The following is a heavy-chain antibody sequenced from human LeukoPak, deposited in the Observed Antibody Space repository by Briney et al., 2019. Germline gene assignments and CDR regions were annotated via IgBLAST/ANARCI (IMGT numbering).Heavy chain of an antibody. V-gene: IGHV3-30*04. Sequence: GGSLRLSCAASGFTFSSYAMHWVRQAPGKGLEWVAVISYDGSNKYYADSVKGQFNISRDNSKNTLYLQMNSLRAEDTAVYYCARAFSTTAFDYWGQGTLVTVSS. CDR3: ARAFSTTAFDY. CDR2: ISYDGSNK. D-gene: IGHD4-17*01. J-gene: IGHJ4*02. CDR1: GFTFSSYA.